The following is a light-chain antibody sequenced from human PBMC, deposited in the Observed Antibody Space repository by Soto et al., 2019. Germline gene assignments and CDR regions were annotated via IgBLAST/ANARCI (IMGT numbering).Light chain of an antibody. CDR1: QSVNNFY. CDR2: GAL. J-gene: IGKJ4*01. V-gene: IGKV3-20*01. CDR3: QQYGSSPLT. Sequence: EVVLTQSPGTLSLSPGDRATLSCRASQSVNNFYLAWYQHKPGQAPRLLMSGALTRATGIPDRFWGYGSGTDFTLTINRLEPEDFAVYYCQQYGSSPLTFGGGTKVEIK.